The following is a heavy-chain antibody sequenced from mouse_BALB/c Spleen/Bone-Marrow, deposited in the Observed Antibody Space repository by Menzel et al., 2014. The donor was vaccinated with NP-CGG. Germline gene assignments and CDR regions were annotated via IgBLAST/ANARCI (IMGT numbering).Heavy chain of an antibody. CDR3: ASRDSSGYVPDY. J-gene: IGHJ2*01. V-gene: IGHV1S132*01. Sequence: QVQLQQSGAELVKPGASVKLSCKTSGYTFTSYWIQWVKQRPGQGLGWIGEIFPGTGTTYYNEKFKGKATLTIDTSSSPAYMPLSSLTSEDSAVYFCASRDSSGYVPDYWGQGTTLTVSS. D-gene: IGHD3-2*01. CDR1: GYTFTSYW. CDR2: IFPGTGTT.